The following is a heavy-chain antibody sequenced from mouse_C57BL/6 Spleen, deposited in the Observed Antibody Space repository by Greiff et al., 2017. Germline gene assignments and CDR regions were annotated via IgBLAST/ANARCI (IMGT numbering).Heavy chain of an antibody. CDR2: IYPSDSET. CDR3: ARGGFAY. J-gene: IGHJ3*01. Sequence: VQLQQSGAELVRPGSSVKLSCKASGYTFTSYWMDWVKQRPGQGLERIGNIYPSDSETHYNQKFKDKATLTVDKSSSTAYMQLSSLTSEDSAVYYCARGGFAYWGQGTLVTVSA. CDR1: GYTFTSYW. V-gene: IGHV1-61*01.